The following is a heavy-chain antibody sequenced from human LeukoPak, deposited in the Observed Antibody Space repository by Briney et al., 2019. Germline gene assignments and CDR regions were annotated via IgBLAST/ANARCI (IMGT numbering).Heavy chain of an antibody. D-gene: IGHD6-13*01. V-gene: IGHV3-30*18. CDR2: ISYDGSNK. CDR3: AKEGGSSWAPDAFDI. Sequence: GGSLRLSCAASGFTFSSYGMHWVRQAPGKGLEWVAVISYDGSNKYYAKNTLYLQMNSLRAEDTAVYYCAKEGGSSWAPDAFDIWGQGTMVNVSS. CDR1: GFTFSSYG. J-gene: IGHJ3*02.